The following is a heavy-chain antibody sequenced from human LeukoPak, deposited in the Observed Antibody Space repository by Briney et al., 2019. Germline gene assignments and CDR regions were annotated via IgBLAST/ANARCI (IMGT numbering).Heavy chain of an antibody. CDR1: GSTFNNYW. Sequence: GGSLRLSCAASGSTFNNYWMNWVRQAPGKGLEWVANIKQDGSEKYYVDSVKGRFTISRDNAKNSLYLQMNSLRAEDTAVYYCARDLNDFWSGKDAFDIWGQGTMVTVSS. CDR3: ARDLNDFWSGKDAFDI. D-gene: IGHD3-3*01. CDR2: IKQDGSEK. V-gene: IGHV3-7*01. J-gene: IGHJ3*02.